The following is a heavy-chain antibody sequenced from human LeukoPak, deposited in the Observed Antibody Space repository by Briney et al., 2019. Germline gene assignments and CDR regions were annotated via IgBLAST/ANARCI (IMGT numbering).Heavy chain of an antibody. J-gene: IGHJ3*02. V-gene: IGHV5-51*01. CDR3: ARQLVPAAIRGHDAFDI. D-gene: IGHD2-2*02. CDR1: GYSFTSYW. Sequence: GESLKISCKGSGYSFTSYWIGWVRQMPGKGLEWMGIIYPGDSDTRYSPSFQGQVTISADKSISTAYLQWSSLKASDTAMYYCARQLVPAAIRGHDAFDIWGQGTMVTVSS. CDR2: IYPGDSDT.